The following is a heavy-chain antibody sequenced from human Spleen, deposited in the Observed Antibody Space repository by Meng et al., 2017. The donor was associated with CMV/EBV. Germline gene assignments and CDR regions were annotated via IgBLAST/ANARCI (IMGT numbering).Heavy chain of an antibody. CDR1: GFTFSHAW. V-gene: IGHV3-15*01. J-gene: IGHJ4*02. D-gene: IGHD6-6*01. Sequence: CAASGFTFSHAWMSWVRQAPGKGLEWVGRIKSKTDGGTTDYAAPVKGRFTISRDDSKNTLYLQMNSLKTEDTAVYYCTTDWYSSSSNYWGQGTLVTVSS. CDR2: IKSKTDGGTT. CDR3: TTDWYSSSSNY.